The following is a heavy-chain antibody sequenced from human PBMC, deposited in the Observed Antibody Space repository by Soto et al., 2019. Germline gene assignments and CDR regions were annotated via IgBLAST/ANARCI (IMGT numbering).Heavy chain of an antibody. CDR3: ARLRIATNNYKWFDP. CDR2: IYVTGAV. D-gene: IGHD2-21*01. Sequence: KCSETLSLTCSVSGASLDSGNYYCVWIRQFPGKGLEWIGHIYVTGAVDYNPSLRDRITISQDTSERQFSLNLRLVTAADTAVYYCARLRIATNNYKWFDPWGQGTLVTVSS. J-gene: IGHJ5*02. V-gene: IGHV4-31*03. CDR1: GASLDSGNYY.